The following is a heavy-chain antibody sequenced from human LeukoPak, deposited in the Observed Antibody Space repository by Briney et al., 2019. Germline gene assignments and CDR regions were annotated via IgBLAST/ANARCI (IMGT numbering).Heavy chain of an antibody. Sequence: GGSLRLSCAASGFTFSSYAMSWVRQAPGKGLEWVSAISGSGGSTYYADSVKGRFTISRDNSKNTLYLQMNSLRAEDTAVYYCAKLPGEFVDTAMAFYDYWGQGTLVTVSS. D-gene: IGHD5-18*01. CDR1: GFTFSSYA. CDR3: AKLPGEFVDTAMAFYDY. J-gene: IGHJ4*02. V-gene: IGHV3-23*01. CDR2: ISGSGGST.